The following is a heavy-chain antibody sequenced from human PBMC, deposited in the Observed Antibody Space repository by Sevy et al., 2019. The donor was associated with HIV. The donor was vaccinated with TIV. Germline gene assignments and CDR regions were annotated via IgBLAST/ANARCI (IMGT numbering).Heavy chain of an antibody. CDR2: IKQDGSEK. J-gene: IGHJ3*02. CDR1: GFTFSSYW. D-gene: IGHD3-10*01. CDR3: ARPQDYYGSGAFDI. Sequence: GGSLRLSCAASGFTFSSYWMSWVRQAPGKGLEWVANIKQDGSEKYYVDSVKGGFTISRDNAKNSLYLQMNSLRAEDTAVYYCARPQDYYGSGAFDIWGQGTMVTVSS. V-gene: IGHV3-7*03.